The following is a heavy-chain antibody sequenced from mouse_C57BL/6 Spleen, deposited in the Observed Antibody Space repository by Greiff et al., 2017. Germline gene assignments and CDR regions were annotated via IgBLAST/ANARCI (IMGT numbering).Heavy chain of an antibody. Sequence: VKLQQPGAELVKPGASVKVSCKASGYTFTSYWMHWVKQRPGQGLEWIGRIHPSDSDTNYNQKFKGKATLTVDKSSSTADMQLSSLTSEDSAVYYCARDGYYAFYAMDYWGQGTSVTVSS. D-gene: IGHD2-3*01. CDR3: ARDGYYAFYAMDY. V-gene: IGHV1-74*01. J-gene: IGHJ4*01. CDR1: GYTFTSYW. CDR2: IHPSDSDT.